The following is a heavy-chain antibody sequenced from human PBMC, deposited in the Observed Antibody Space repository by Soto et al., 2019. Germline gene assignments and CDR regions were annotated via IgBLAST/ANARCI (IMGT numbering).Heavy chain of an antibody. D-gene: IGHD3-16*02. CDR2: ISGSGDRT. Sequence: PGGSLRLSCEASGFTFSTYAMSWVRQAPGKGLEWVSGISGSGDRTHYADSVKGRFSISRDNSQNTLHLQMNSLRAEDTAVYYCAKASTYEYVWGSFRYYFDQWGQGALVTVSS. V-gene: IGHV3-23*01. CDR1: GFTFSTYA. J-gene: IGHJ4*02. CDR3: AKASTYEYVWGSFRYYFDQ.